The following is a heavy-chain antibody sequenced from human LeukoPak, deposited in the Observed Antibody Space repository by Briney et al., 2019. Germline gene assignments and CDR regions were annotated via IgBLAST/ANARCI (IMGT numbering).Heavy chain of an antibody. D-gene: IGHD3-9*01. Sequence: GGSLRLSCAASGFTFSTYSMNWVRPAPGEGLEWVSSISSTISYIYYADSVKGRFTISRANAKNSVYLHMNSRRAEDTAVYYCARDGYDILTGYTHFDYWGQGTLVTVSS. CDR1: GFTFSTYS. J-gene: IGHJ4*02. CDR3: ARDGYDILTGYTHFDY. CDR2: ISSTISYI. V-gene: IGHV3-21*01.